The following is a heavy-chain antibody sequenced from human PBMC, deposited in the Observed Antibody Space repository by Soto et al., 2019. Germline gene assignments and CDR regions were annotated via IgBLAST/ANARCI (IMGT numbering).Heavy chain of an antibody. CDR1: GFTFSSYA. Sequence: GGSLRLSCAASGFTFSSYAMHWVRQAPGKGLGWVAVISYDGSNKYYADSVKGRFTISRDNSKNTLYLQMNSLRAEDTAVYYCARELGRFVPAHWFDPWGQEPLVTVSS. D-gene: IGHD3-10*01. V-gene: IGHV3-30-3*01. CDR2: ISYDGSNK. J-gene: IGHJ5*02. CDR3: ARELGRFVPAHWFDP.